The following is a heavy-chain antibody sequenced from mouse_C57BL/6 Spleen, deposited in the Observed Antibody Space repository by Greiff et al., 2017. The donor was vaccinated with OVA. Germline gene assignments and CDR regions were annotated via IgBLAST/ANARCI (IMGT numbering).Heavy chain of an antibody. J-gene: IGHJ4*01. CDR3: AKKVGTGGAMDY. Sequence: VQLKESGPGLVQPSQSLSIPCTVSGFSFTSYGVHWVRQSPGKGLEWLGVIWRGGSTDYNAAFMSRLSITRDNSKSQVFFKMNSLQADDTAIYYCAKKVGTGGAMDYWGQGTSVTVSS. V-gene: IGHV2-5*01. CDR2: IWRGGST. D-gene: IGHD4-1*01. CDR1: GFSFTSYG.